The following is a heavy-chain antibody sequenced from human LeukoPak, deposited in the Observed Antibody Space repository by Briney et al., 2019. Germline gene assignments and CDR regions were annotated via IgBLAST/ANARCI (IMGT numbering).Heavy chain of an antibody. V-gene: IGHV3-73*01. Sequence: PGGSLRLSCAASGFTFSGSAMHWVRQAPGKGLEWVGSIRSKANNYATAYAASVKGRFTISRDDSKNTAYLQMNSLKTEDTAVYYCTRHGNALDIWGRGTMVTVSS. CDR3: TRHGNALDI. CDR2: IRSKANNYAT. J-gene: IGHJ3*02. CDR1: GFTFSGSA.